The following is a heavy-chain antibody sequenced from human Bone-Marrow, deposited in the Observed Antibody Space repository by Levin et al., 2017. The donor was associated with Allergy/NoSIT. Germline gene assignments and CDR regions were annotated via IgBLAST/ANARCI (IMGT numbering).Heavy chain of an antibody. J-gene: IGHJ4*02. D-gene: IGHD1-1*01. CDR1: GFTFSSYA. Sequence: ASVKVSCAASGFTFSSYAMNWVRQAPGKGLEWVSGISGSGSTTYYAASVRGRFTISRDSSTNTLFLQMDSLRVDDTAVYYCAKALKIGWNDAPCETWGQGALVTGSS. V-gene: IGHV3-23*01. CDR3: AKALKIGWNDAPCET. CDR2: ISGSGSTT.